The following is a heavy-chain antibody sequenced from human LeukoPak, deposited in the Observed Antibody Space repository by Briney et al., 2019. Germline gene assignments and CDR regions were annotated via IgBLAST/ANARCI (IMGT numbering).Heavy chain of an antibody. D-gene: IGHD5-12*01. Sequence: GGSLRLSCAASGFTFSSYEMNWVRQAPGKGLEWVSYISSSGSTIYYADSVKGRFTISRDNAKNSLYPQMNSLRAEDTAVYYCASPYSGYDSDFDYWGQGTLVTVSS. CDR2: ISSSGSTI. J-gene: IGHJ4*02. V-gene: IGHV3-48*03. CDR3: ASPYSGYDSDFDY. CDR1: GFTFSSYE.